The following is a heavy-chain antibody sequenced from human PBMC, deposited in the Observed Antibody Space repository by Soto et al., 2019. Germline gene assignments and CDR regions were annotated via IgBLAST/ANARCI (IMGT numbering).Heavy chain of an antibody. V-gene: IGHV4-61*01. CDR2: VFYSWTT. CDR1: GGSVTSDSCY. CDR3: ARDKADYGGNAGYNYYGFYV. Sequence: PXETLSLTWAASGGSVTSDSCYWGWGRQSLETGLVWTGGVFYSWTTKYHPSLRGRLTISVDTPKTRFSLKLTSVTAAYTGTYYFARDKADYGGNAGYNYYGFYVWGQGSTVTVS. J-gene: IGHJ6*01. D-gene: IGHD4-17*01.